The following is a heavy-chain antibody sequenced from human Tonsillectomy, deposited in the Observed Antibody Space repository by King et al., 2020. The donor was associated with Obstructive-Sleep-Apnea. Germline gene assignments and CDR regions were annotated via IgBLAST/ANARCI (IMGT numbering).Heavy chain of an antibody. CDR3: ASLYTFGPPCFDY. CDR1: VLTFSNYA. D-gene: IGHD5-18*01. Sequence: VQLVESGGGVVQPGRSLRLSCAASVLTFSNYAMHWVRQAPGKGLEWVPVISYDGSNKYYAASVKGRFTISRDNSKNTLYLQMNGLRAEDTAVYYCASLYTFGPPCFDYWGQGTLVTVSS. CDR2: ISYDGSNK. V-gene: IGHV3-30-3*01. J-gene: IGHJ4*02.